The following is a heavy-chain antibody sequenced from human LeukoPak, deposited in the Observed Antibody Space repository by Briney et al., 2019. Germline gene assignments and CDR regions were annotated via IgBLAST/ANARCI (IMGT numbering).Heavy chain of an antibody. J-gene: IGHJ4*02. D-gene: IGHD1-26*01. Sequence: KPSETLSLTCGVSGGSISSTNRWSWVRQPPGQGLEWIGEISLSGLTNYNPSLKSRVTMSLDKSKNHLSLNLTSVTAADTAVYYCSRESGAFSPFGYWGQGTLVTVSS. CDR2: ISLSGLT. CDR3: SRESGAFSPFGY. CDR1: GGSISSTNR. V-gene: IGHV4-4*02.